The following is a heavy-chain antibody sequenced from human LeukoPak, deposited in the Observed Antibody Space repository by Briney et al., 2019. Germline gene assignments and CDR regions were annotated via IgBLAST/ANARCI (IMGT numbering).Heavy chain of an antibody. J-gene: IGHJ4*02. CDR1: GFTFSSHS. V-gene: IGHV3-21*01. CDR3: ASSRN. CDR2: ISGSSYYI. Sequence: GGSLRLSCSASGFTFSSHSMNWVRQAPGKGLEWVSSISGSSYYIYYADSMKGRITISRDNAKNSLHLQMNSLKDEDTSVYYCASSRNWGQGTLVTVSS.